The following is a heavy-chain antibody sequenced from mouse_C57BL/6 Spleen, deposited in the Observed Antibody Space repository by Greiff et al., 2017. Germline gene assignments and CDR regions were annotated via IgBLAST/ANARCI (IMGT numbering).Heavy chain of an antibody. Sequence: QVQLQQPGAELVKPGASVKLSCTASGYTFTSYWLHWVKQRPGQGLAWIGMIHPNSGSTNYNEKFKSKATLTVDKSSSTAYMQRSSLTSEDSAVYYCARYGTSGYFDVWGTGTTGTVSS. J-gene: IGHJ1*03. CDR2: IHPNSGST. V-gene: IGHV1-64*01. CDR3: ARYGTSGYFDV. D-gene: IGHD1-1*01. CDR1: GYTFTSYW.